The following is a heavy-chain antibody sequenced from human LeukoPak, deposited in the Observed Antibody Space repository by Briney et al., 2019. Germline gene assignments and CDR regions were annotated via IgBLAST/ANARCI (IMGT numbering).Heavy chain of an antibody. Sequence: ASVKVSCKASGYTFTGYYMHWVRQAPGQGLEWMGWINPNSGGTNYAQKFQGRVTMTRDTSISTAYMELSRLRSEDTAVYYCAAVRIDTAMVPFDYWGQGTLVTVSS. J-gene: IGHJ4*02. CDR1: GYTFTGYY. CDR3: AAVRIDTAMVPFDY. V-gene: IGHV1-2*02. CDR2: INPNSGGT. D-gene: IGHD5-18*01.